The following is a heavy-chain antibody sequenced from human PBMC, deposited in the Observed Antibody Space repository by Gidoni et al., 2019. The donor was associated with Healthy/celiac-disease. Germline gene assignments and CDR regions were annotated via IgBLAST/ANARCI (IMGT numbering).Heavy chain of an antibody. Sequence: EVQLVASGGGLVQPGGSLRLSCAASGFTVSSNYISWVRQAPGKGLEWVSVIYSGGSTYYADSVKGRFTISRHNSKNTLYLQMNRLRAEDTAVYYCARYSVTTVFDYWGQGTLVTVSS. J-gene: IGHJ4*02. CDR2: IYSGGST. CDR1: GFTVSSNY. CDR3: ARYSVTTVFDY. V-gene: IGHV3-53*04. D-gene: IGHD4-17*01.